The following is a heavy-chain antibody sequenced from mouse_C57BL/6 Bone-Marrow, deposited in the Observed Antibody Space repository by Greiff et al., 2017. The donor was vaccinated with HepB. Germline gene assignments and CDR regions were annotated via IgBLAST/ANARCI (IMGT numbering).Heavy chain of an antibody. CDR1: GFNIKNTY. J-gene: IGHJ3*01. D-gene: IGHD1-1*01. V-gene: IGHV14-3*01. CDR3: ARESAFITTVVAPFAY. Sequence: VQLQQSVAELVRPGASVKLSCTASGFNIKNTYMHWVKQRPEQGLEWIGRIDPANGNTTYAPKFQGKATITAATSSNTAYLQLSSLTSEDNAIYYCARESAFITTVVAPFAYWGQGTLVTVSA. CDR2: IDPANGNT.